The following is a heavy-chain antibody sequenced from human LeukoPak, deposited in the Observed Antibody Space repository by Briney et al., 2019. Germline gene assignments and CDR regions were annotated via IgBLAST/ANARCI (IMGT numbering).Heavy chain of an antibody. J-gene: IGHJ4*02. D-gene: IGHD6-19*01. CDR3: AKSRQWLGKYYFDY. V-gene: IGHV3-53*01. CDR1: GFTVSSNY. CDR2: IYSGGST. Sequence: GGSLRLSCAASGFTVSSNYMSWVRQAPGKGLEWVSVIYSGGSTYYADSVKGRFTISRDNSKNTLYLQMNSLRAEDTAVYYCAKSRQWLGKYYFDYWGQGTLVTVSS.